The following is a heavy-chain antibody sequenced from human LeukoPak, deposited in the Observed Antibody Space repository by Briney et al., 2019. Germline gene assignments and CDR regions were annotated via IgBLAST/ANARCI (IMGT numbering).Heavy chain of an antibody. V-gene: IGHV3-33*06. CDR3: AKGGCSSTSCYGEVYYYYMDV. J-gene: IGHJ6*03. CDR2: IWYDGSNK. CDR1: GFTFSSNG. Sequence: GGSLRLSCAASGFTFSSNGMHLFRQAPGKGLEWVAVIWYDGSNKYYADSVKGRFTISRDNSKNTLYLQMNSLRAEDTAVYYCAKGGCSSTSCYGEVYYYYMDVWGKGTTVTVSS. D-gene: IGHD2-2*01.